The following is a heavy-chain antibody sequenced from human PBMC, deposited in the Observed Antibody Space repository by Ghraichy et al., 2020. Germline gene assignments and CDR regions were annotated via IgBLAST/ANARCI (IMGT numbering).Heavy chain of an antibody. CDR1: GGSISSYY. CDR3: ARGGDYYDSSGYNFDY. J-gene: IGHJ4*02. D-gene: IGHD3-22*01. Sequence: ETLSLTCTVSGGSISSYYWSWIRQPPGKGLEWIGYIYYSGSTNYNPSLKSRVTISVDTSKNQFSLKLSSVTAADTAVYYCARGGDYYDSSGYNFDYWGQGTLVTVSS. CDR2: IYYSGST. V-gene: IGHV4-59*01.